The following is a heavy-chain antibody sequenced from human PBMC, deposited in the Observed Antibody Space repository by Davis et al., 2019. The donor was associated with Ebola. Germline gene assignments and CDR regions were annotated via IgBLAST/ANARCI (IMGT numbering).Heavy chain of an antibody. J-gene: IGHJ4*02. CDR2: IKNKANGYTT. CDR3: ARDITGSGTAF. CDR1: GFIFSDSY. Sequence: GESLKTPCAASGFIFSDSYMDWVRQAPGQGLEWVARIKNKANGYTTDYAASVKGRFSISRDDSKNALFLQMNSLKTEDTAVYYCARDITGSGTAFWGQGTLVTVSS. V-gene: IGHV3-72*01. D-gene: IGHD3-10*01.